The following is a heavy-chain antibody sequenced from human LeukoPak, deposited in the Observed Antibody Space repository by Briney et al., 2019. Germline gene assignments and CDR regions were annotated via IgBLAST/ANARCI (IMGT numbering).Heavy chain of an antibody. Sequence: SETLSLTCTVSGGSISGYYWSWIRQPPGKGLEWIAYMSYSGSTNYNPSLNSQVTISVDTSKNQFSLRLNSVTAADTAVDYCASHLDYYGSGSHNQPLDHWGQGALVTVSS. CDR1: GGSISGYY. CDR2: MSYSGST. V-gene: IGHV4-59*01. CDR3: ASHLDYYGSGSHNQPLDH. J-gene: IGHJ5*02. D-gene: IGHD3-10*01.